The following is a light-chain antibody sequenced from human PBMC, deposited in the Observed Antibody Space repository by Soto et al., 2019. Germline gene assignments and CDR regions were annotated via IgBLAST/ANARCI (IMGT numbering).Light chain of an antibody. Sequence: DIQMTQSPSSLSASVGDRVTITCRASQGISNYLAWYQQKPGKVPKLLIYAASTLQSGVPSRFSGSGSGTDFTLTISSLQPADVEPYYCQKYTSAPQTFGQGNKVESK. V-gene: IGKV1-27*01. J-gene: IGKJ1*01. CDR3: QKYTSAPQT. CDR2: AAS. CDR1: QGISNY.